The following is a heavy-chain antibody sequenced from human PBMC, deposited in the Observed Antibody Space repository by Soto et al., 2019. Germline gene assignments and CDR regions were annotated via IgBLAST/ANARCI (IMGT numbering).Heavy chain of an antibody. J-gene: IGHJ5*02. D-gene: IGHD4-4*01. CDR3: AREKYSFPSGVNYNWFDP. V-gene: IGHV1-69*13. CDR2: IIPIFGTA. CDR1: GGTFSSYA. Sequence: GASVKVSCKASGGTFSSYAISWVRQAPGQGLEWMGGIIPIFGTANYAQKFQGRVTITADESTSTAYMELSSLRSEDTAVYYCAREKYSFPSGVNYNWFDPWGQGTLVTVSS.